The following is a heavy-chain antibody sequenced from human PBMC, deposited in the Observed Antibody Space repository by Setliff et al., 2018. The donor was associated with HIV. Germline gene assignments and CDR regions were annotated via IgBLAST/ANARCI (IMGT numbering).Heavy chain of an antibody. CDR2: IYSSGST. D-gene: IGHD3-10*01. CDR3: ARACDYGSGSYYDVNWYFDL. Sequence: PSETLSLTCTVSDGSISSHYWSWIRQPPGKGLEWIGYIYSSGSTNYNPSLKSRVTISIDTSKNQFSLKLRFVTAADTAVYYCARACDYGSGSYYDVNWYFDLWGRGTLVTV. CDR1: DGSISSHY. V-gene: IGHV4-59*11. J-gene: IGHJ2*01.